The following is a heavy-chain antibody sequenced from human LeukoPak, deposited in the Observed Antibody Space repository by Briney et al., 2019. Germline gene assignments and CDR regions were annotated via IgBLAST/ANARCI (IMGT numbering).Heavy chain of an antibody. J-gene: IGHJ1*01. CDR2: IYSSGSTSYNPSLKST. Sequence: PSETLSLTCTVSGGSISGYYWNWIRQPPGKGLEWIGYIYSSGSTSYNPSLKSTSYNPSLKSRVTLSVDTTKNQFSLKLTSVTAADTAVYYCARGAGSLQHWGQGTLVTVSS. V-gene: IGHV4-59*01. CDR3: ARGAGSLQH. CDR1: GGSISGYY.